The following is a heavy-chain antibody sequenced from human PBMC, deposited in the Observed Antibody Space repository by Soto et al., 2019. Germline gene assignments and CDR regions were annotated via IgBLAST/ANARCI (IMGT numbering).Heavy chain of an antibody. CDR3: ARRTVNIRTFYSGLKTHCFDY. CDR2: IIPIFGTA. J-gene: IGHJ4*02. D-gene: IGHD6-19*01. V-gene: IGHV1-69*13. CDR1: GGTFSSYA. Sequence: AASVKVSCKASGGTFSSYAISWVRQAPGQGLEWMGGIIPIFGTANYAQKFQGRVTITADESTSTAYMELSSLRSEDTAVYYCARRTVNIRTFYSGLKTHCFDYWGQGTLVTVSS.